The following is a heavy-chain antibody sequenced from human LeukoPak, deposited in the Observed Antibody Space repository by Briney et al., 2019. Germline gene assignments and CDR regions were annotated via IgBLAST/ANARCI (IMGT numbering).Heavy chain of an antibody. CDR1: GYTFTGYY. CDR3: ARLSIVVVVAATSEDY. J-gene: IGHJ4*02. V-gene: IGHV1-2*06. CDR2: INPNSGGT. D-gene: IGHD2-15*01. Sequence: ASVKVSRKASGYTFTGYYMHWVRQAPGQGLEWMGRINPNSGGTNYAQKFQGRVTMTRDTSISTAYMELSRLRSDDTAVYYCARLSIVVVVAATSEDYWGQGTLVTVSS.